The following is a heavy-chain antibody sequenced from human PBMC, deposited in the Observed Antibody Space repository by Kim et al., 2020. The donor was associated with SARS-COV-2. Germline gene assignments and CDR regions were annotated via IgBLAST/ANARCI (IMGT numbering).Heavy chain of an antibody. D-gene: IGHD2-2*01. CDR3: AKDQEVGDSLACDY. V-gene: IGHV3-30*18. CDR1: GFTFSSYG. Sequence: GGSLRLSCAASGFTFSSYGMHWVRQAPGKGLEWVAVISYDGSNKYYADSVKGRFTISRDNSKNTLYLQMNSLRAEDTAVYYCAKDQEVGDSLACDYWGQGTLVTVSS. J-gene: IGHJ4*02. CDR2: ISYDGSNK.